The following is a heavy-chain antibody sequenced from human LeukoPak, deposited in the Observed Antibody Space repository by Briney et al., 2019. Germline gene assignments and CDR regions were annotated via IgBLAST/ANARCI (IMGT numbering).Heavy chain of an antibody. Sequence: PSQTLSLTCTVSGGSISSGSYYWRWIRQPAGKGLEWIGRIYTSGSTNYNPSLKSRVTISVDTSKNQFSLKLSSVTAADTAVYYCARVRRLGIGDHFDYWGQGTLVTVSS. CDR2: IYTSGST. CDR3: ARVRRLGIGDHFDY. J-gene: IGHJ4*02. CDR1: GGSISSGSYY. D-gene: IGHD7-27*01. V-gene: IGHV4-61*02.